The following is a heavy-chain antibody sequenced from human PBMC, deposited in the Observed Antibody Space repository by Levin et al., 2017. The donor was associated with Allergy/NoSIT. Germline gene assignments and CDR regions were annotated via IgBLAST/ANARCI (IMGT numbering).Heavy chain of an antibody. Sequence: GESLKISCAASGFTFSSYGMHWVRQAPGKGLEWVAVISYDGSNKYYADSVKGRFTISRDNSKNTLYLQMNSLRAEDTAVYYCAKDLKVVPAAKYYYYYYGMDVWGQGTTVTVSS. D-gene: IGHD2-2*01. CDR1: GFTFSSYG. V-gene: IGHV3-30*18. CDR3: AKDLKVVPAAKYYYYYYGMDV. J-gene: IGHJ6*02. CDR2: ISYDGSNK.